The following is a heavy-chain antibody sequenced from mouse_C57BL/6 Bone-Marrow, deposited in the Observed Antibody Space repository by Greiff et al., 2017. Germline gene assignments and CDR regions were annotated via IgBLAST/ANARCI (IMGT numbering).Heavy chain of an antibody. Sequence: EVQRVESGGGLVQPGGSLKLSCAASGFTFSDYGMAWVRQAPRQGPEWVAFISNLAYSIYYADTVTGRFTITRENATNTLYLEMSSLRSEDTAMYYCARRGYGPYYAMDYWGQGTSVTVSS. D-gene: IGHD2-2*01. CDR2: ISNLAYSI. V-gene: IGHV5-15*01. J-gene: IGHJ4*01. CDR1: GFTFSDYG. CDR3: ARRGYGPYYAMDY.